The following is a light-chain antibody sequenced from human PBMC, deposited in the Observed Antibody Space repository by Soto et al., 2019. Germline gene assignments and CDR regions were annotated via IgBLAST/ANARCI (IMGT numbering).Light chain of an antibody. J-gene: IGLJ3*02. Sequence: SYELTQPPSVSVSPGQTERINCSGDALPKQYAYWYQQKPGQAPVLVIYKDSERPSGIPERFSGSSSGTTVTLTISGVQAEDEADYYCQSADSSGTLWVFGGGTKLTVL. CDR1: ALPKQY. CDR2: KDS. CDR3: QSADSSGTLWV. V-gene: IGLV3-25*03.